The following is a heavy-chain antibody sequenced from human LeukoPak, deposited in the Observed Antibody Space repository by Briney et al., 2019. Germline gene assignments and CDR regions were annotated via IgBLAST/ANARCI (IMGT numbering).Heavy chain of an antibody. J-gene: IGHJ4*02. D-gene: IGHD1-26*01. CDR3: VRDRGTYRPIDY. CDR1: AFSLNAYN. CDR2: ISYTGTYI. V-gene: IGHV3-21*04. Sequence: GGSLRLSCAASAFSLNAYNMNWVRQAPGKGLEWVSSISYTGTYIYYADSVKGRFTISRDNAQNSLYLQMNSLRAEDTAIYYCVRDRGTYRPIDYWGQGPLVTVSS.